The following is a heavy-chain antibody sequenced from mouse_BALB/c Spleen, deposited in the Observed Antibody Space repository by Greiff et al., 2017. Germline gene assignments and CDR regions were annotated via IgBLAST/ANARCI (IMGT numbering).Heavy chain of an antibody. CDR3: ARDGNYGGNRDAMDY. V-gene: IGHV5-6-5*01. J-gene: IGHJ4*01. D-gene: IGHD2-1*01. Sequence: EVKLMESGGGLVKPGGSLKLSCAASGFTFSSYAMSWVRQTPEKRLEWVASISSGGSTYYPDSVKGRFTISRDNARNILYLQMSSLRSEDTAMYYCARDGNYGGNRDAMDYWGQGTSVTVSS. CDR1: GFTFSSYA. CDR2: ISSGGST.